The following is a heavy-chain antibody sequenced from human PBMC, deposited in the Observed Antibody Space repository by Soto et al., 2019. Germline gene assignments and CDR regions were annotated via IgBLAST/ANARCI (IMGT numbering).Heavy chain of an antibody. D-gene: IGHD2-21*01. Sequence: GGPLSPSFAAFELPFSRYATSWVRRAPGKELEWVTAISGRSGSTYYADYEKGRFTISRENSKNTQYLQMNSLRAANKHVNYKAKDILRVVVNKHDAYDSWGQGTMVTVSS. CDR1: ELPFSRYA. CDR3: AKDILRVVVNKHDAYDS. V-gene: IGHV3-23*01. J-gene: IGHJ3*02. CDR2: ISGRSGST.